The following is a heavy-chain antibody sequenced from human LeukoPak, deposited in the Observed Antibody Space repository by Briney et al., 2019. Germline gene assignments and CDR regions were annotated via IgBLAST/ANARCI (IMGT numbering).Heavy chain of an antibody. Sequence: KPSETLSLNCTVSGGSISSYYWSWIRQPPGKGLEWIGYIYYSGSTNYNPSLKSRVTISVDTSKNQFSLKLSSVTAADTAVYYCAREKADWDDAFDIWGQRTMVTVSS. V-gene: IGHV4-59*01. CDR1: GGSISSYY. D-gene: IGHD3-9*01. CDR3: AREKADWDDAFDI. CDR2: IYYSGST. J-gene: IGHJ3*02.